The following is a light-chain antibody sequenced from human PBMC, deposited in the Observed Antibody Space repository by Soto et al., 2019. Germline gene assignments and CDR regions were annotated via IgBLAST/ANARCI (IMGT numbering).Light chain of an antibody. CDR2: KAS. Sequence: DIQMTQSPSTLSASVGDTVTITCRASQSFSNWLAWYQQKPGKAPKFLIYKASTLESGVPSRFKSSGSGPEFSRPLHNLQHDDYKPYYWQRYNSYSSTFDQGNKVELQ. V-gene: IGKV1-5*03. CDR1: QSFSNW. CDR3: QRYNSYSST. J-gene: IGKJ1*01.